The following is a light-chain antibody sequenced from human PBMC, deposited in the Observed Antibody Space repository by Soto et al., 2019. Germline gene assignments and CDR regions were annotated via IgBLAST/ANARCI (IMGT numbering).Light chain of an antibody. CDR1: LDISTL. Sequence: IQMTQSPSSLSASVGYRVTITCQSCLDISTLLNWYQQKPWNTPELLIYEASNLEVGFPSRFSGGGSGTDFHLHISSLPPEDVATYYCQQYENLTIPLGQGTRLEIK. J-gene: IGKJ5*01. CDR2: EAS. CDR3: QQYENLTIP. V-gene: IGKV1-33*01.